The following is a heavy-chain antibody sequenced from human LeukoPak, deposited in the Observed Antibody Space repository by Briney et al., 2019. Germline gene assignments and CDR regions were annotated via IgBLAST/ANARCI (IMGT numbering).Heavy chain of an antibody. J-gene: IGHJ6*02. V-gene: IGHV1-8*01. D-gene: IGHD2-15*01. Sequence: ASVKVSCKASGYTFTSYDINWVRQATGQGLEWMGWMNPNSGNTGYAQKFQGRVTMTRNTSISTAYMELSSLRSEDTAVYYCARIRDSSYYYYYGMDVWGQGTTVTVSS. CDR2: MNPNSGNT. CDR1: GYTFTSYD. CDR3: ARIRDSSYYYYYGMDV.